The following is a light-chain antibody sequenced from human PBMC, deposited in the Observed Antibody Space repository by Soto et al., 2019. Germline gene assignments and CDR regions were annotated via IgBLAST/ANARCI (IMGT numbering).Light chain of an antibody. J-gene: IGKJ1*01. CDR3: QHQGT. V-gene: IGKV3-20*01. Sequence: EIVLTQSPGTLSLSPGERATLSCRASQSVSSSYLAWYQQKPGQAPRLLIYGASSRATGIPDRFSGSGAGTDCTLTSSRLEPEDFAVYYCQHQGTFGQGTKVEIK. CDR1: QSVSSSY. CDR2: GAS.